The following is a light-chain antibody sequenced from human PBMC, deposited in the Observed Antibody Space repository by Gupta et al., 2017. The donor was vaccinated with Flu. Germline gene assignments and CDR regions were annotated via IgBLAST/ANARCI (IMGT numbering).Light chain of an antibody. V-gene: IGLV2-14*01. J-gene: IGLJ3*02. CDR1: SSDVGGYNY. Sequence: QSALTQPASVSGSPGQSITISCTGTSSDVGGYNYVSWYQQHPDKAPKLIIYDVSDRPSGVSNRFSGSKSGNTASLTISRLQAEDEADYYCSSYTYTSTRLFGGGTKLTVL. CDR3: SSYTYTSTRL. CDR2: DVS.